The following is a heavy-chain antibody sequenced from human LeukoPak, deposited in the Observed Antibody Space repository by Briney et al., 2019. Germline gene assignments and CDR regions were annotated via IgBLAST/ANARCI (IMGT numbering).Heavy chain of an antibody. J-gene: IGHJ4*02. CDR1: GFTFSSYW. D-gene: IGHD5-12*01. CDR3: TTIRPDY. V-gene: IGHV3-74*01. CDR2: IKSDVSST. Sequence: PGGSLRLSCEASGFTFSSYWMHWVRQGPGKGLVWVARIKSDVSSTDYADSVKGRFTISRDNAKNKLYLQMNGLRAEDTGVYYCTTIRPDYWGQGTLVTVSS.